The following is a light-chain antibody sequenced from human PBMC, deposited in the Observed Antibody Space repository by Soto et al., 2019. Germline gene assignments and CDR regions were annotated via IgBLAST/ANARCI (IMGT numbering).Light chain of an antibody. CDR1: SSDIGSYNL. Sequence: QSALTQPASVSGSPGQSITISCTGTSSDIGSYNLVSWYQQYPGKAPKLMIYEVTKRPSGVPDRFSGSKSGNTASLTVSGLQAEDEADYYCSSYAGSYRVFGTGTKLTVL. V-gene: IGLV2-23*02. CDR3: SSYAGSYRV. CDR2: EVT. J-gene: IGLJ1*01.